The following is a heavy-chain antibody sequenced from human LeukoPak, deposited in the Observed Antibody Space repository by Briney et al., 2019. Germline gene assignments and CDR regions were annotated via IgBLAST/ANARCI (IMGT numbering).Heavy chain of an antibody. Sequence: GGSLRLSCAASGFTFSSYGMHWVRQAPGKGLEWVAVISYDGSNKYYADSVKGRFTISRDNSKNTLYLQMNSLRAEDTAVYYCAKGGREKWLRLTITPDAFDIWGQGTMVTVSS. V-gene: IGHV3-30*18. CDR1: GFTFSSYG. CDR2: ISYDGSNK. J-gene: IGHJ3*02. D-gene: IGHD5-12*01. CDR3: AKGGREKWLRLTITPDAFDI.